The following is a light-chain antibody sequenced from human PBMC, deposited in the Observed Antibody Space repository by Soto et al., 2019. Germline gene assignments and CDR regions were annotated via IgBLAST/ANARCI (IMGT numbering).Light chain of an antibody. Sequence: DIQMTQSPSTLSASVGDRVTVTCRASQSISSWLAWYQQKPGKAPKLLIYKASTLESGVPPRFSGSGSGTEFTLTISSLQPDDFATHYCQQYNSYSPSFGQGTKVEIK. CDR3: QQYNSYSPS. J-gene: IGKJ1*01. V-gene: IGKV1-5*03. CDR1: QSISSW. CDR2: KAS.